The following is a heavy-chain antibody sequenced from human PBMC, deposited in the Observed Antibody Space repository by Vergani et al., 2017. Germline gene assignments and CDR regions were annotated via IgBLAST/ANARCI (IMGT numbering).Heavy chain of an antibody. Sequence: QLQLQKSGPGLVKPSETLSLTCTVSGGSISSSSYYWGWIRQPPGKGLEWIGSIYYSGSTYYNPSLKSRVTISVDTSKNQFSLKLSSVTAADTAVYYCARDSDCSGGSCYDYWGQGTLVTVSS. CDR2: IYYSGST. CDR3: ARDSDCSGGSCYDY. CDR1: GGSISSSSYY. V-gene: IGHV4-39*07. J-gene: IGHJ4*02. D-gene: IGHD2-15*01.